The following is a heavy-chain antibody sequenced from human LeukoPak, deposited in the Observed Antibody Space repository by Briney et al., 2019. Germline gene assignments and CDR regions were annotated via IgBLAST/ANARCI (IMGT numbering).Heavy chain of an antibody. CDR1: GYSLSELS. CDR3: ATEKDLLLDS. V-gene: IGHV1-24*01. Sequence: ASVKVSCKVSGYSLSELSTHWVRQAPGQGLEWMGGFDPGDDETNYARKFQGRVTMTEDTSTDTAYLELSSLRSEDTAVYFCATEKDLLLDSWGQGTPVTVSS. CDR2: FDPGDDET. J-gene: IGHJ5*01. D-gene: IGHD1-26*01.